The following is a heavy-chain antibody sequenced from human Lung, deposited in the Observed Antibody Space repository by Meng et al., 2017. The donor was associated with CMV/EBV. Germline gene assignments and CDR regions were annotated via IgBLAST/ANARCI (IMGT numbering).Heavy chain of an antibody. V-gene: IGHV3-21*01. CDR3: ALMAYSSSSGAFDL. CDR1: EITLSSYS. Sequence: GESXKISCAASEITLSSYSMNWVRQAPGKRLEWVSSISTSGSYRYYADSAKRRFTISRDNAKNSLYLQMNSLRVEDTAVYYCALMAYSSSSGAFDLWGRGTMVTVSS. CDR2: ISTSGSYR. D-gene: IGHD6-6*01. J-gene: IGHJ3*01.